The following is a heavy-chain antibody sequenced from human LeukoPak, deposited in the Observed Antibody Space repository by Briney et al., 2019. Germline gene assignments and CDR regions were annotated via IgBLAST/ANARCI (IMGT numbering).Heavy chain of an antibody. CDR3: ARGSYDFWSGYYNTDAFDI. D-gene: IGHD3-3*01. J-gene: IGHJ3*02. CDR1: GYTFTSYA. V-gene: IGHV1-8*03. CDR2: MNPNSGNT. Sequence: ASVKVSCKASGYTFTSYAISWVRQAPGQGLEWMGWMNPNSGNTGYAQKFQGRVTITRNTSISTAYMELSSLRSEDTAVYYCARGSYDFWSGYYNTDAFDIWGQGTMVTVSS.